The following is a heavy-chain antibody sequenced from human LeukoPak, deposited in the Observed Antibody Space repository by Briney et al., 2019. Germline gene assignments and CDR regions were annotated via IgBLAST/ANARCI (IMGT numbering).Heavy chain of an antibody. V-gene: IGHV6-1*01. CDR1: GDSVSSESAL. CDR3: ARESRIAAAGGIDY. CDR2: TYYRSKWYT. Sequence: SQTLSLTCAISGDSVSSESALWNWIRQSPSRGLEWLGRTYYRSKWYTDYAVSVKSRIAINPDTSKNQFSLQLNSVTPEDTAVYYCARESRIAAAGGIDYWGQGTLVTVSS. J-gene: IGHJ4*02. D-gene: IGHD6-13*01.